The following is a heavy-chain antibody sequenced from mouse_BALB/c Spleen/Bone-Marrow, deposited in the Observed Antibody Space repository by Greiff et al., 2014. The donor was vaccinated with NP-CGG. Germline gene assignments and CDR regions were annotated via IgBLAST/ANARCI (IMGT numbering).Heavy chain of an antibody. V-gene: IGHV1-77*01. CDR3: ARCGGLRDFDY. CDR1: GYTFTDYV. D-gene: IGHD2-4*01. CDR2: IYPGSGST. Sequence: QVQLQQPGPELVKPGASVKMSCKASGYTFTDYVISWVKQRTGQGLEWIGEIYPGSGSTYYNEKFKGKATLTADKSSNTAHMQLSSLTSEDSAVYFCARCGGLRDFDYWGQGTTLTVSS. J-gene: IGHJ2*01.